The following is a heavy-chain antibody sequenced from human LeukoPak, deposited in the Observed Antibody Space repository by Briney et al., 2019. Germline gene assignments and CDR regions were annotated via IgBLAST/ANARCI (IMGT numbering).Heavy chain of an antibody. V-gene: IGHV3-23*01. J-gene: IGHJ4*02. Sequence: GGSLRLSCAASGFTFSSYAMSWVRQVPGKGLEWASAISGSGGSTYYADSVKGRFTISRDNSKNTLYLQMNSLRAEDTAVYYCMSGSYLDYWGQGTLVTVPS. D-gene: IGHD1-26*01. CDR2: ISGSGGST. CDR1: GFTFSSYA. CDR3: MSGSYLDY.